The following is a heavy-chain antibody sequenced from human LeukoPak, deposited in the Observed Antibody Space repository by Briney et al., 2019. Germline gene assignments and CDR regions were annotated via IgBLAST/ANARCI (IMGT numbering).Heavy chain of an antibody. CDR1: GFTFSTYS. V-gene: IGHV3-21*01. J-gene: IGHJ6*03. CDR2: ISSSSNYI. CDR3: ARGKADYYMDV. Sequence: GGSLRLSCAASGFTFSTYSINWVRQAPGKRLEWVSSISSSSNYIYYADSVKGRFTISRDNAKNSLYLQMNSLRAEDTAVYDCARGKADYYMDVWGKGTTVTVSS.